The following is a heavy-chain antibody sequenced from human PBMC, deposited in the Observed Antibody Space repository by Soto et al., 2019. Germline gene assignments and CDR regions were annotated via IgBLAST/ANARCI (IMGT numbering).Heavy chain of an antibody. D-gene: IGHD6-6*01. J-gene: IGHJ6*03. Sequence: GGSLRLSCAASGFTFDDYAMHWVRQAPGKGLEWVSGIIWNSAGIGYADSVKGRFTISRDNAKNSLYLQMNSLRAEDTALYYCAKAAGKAARYYYYYYMDVWGKGTTVTVSS. V-gene: IGHV3-9*01. CDR3: AKAAGKAARYYYYYYMDV. CDR2: IIWNSAGI. CDR1: GFTFDDYA.